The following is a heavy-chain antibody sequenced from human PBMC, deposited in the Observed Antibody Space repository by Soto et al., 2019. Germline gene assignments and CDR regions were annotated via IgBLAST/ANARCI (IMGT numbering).Heavy chain of an antibody. J-gene: IGHJ4*02. CDR2: ISYDGSNK. CDR3: ARDPGELVTTVREFDY. CDR1: GFTFSSYA. V-gene: IGHV3-30-3*01. Sequence: GGSLRLSCAASGFTFSSYAMHWVRQAPGKGLEWVAVISYDGSNKYYADSVKGRFTISRDNSKNTLYLQMNSLRAEDTAVYYCARDPGELVTTVREFDYWGQGTLVTVSS. D-gene: IGHD4-17*01.